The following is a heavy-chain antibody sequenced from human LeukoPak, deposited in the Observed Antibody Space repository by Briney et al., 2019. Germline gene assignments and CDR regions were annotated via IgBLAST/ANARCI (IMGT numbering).Heavy chain of an antibody. CDR1: GFTFNTYA. V-gene: IGHV3-23*01. Sequence: GGSLRLSCAASGFTFNTYAMSWVRQAPGKGLEWVSTIRGSDGYTYYADSVKGRFTISRDSSNNALYLQMNSLRAEDTAVFYCAKGRLDPNLVLDHWGQGTLVTVSS. CDR3: AKGRLDPNLVLDH. D-gene: IGHD2-8*02. CDR2: IRGSDGYT. J-gene: IGHJ4*02.